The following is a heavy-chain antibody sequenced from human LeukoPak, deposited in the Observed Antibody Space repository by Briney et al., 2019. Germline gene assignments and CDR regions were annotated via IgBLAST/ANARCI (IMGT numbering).Heavy chain of an antibody. D-gene: IGHD1-26*01. V-gene: IGHV5-51*01. CDR2: ISPGDSDT. CDR3: ARLSGGSALRNDAFHI. Sequence: GESLKISCKGSGYIFTSYWIGWVRQMPGKGLEWMGIISPGDSDTAYSPSFQGQVTISADKSINTAYLQWSSLKASDTAIYYCARLSGGSALRNDAFHIWGQGTMVTVSS. J-gene: IGHJ3*02. CDR1: GYIFTSYW.